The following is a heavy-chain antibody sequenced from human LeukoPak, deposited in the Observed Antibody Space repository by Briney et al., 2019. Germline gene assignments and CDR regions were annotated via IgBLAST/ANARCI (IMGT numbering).Heavy chain of an antibody. D-gene: IGHD3-9*01. V-gene: IGHV3-74*01. CDR3: VRDWDHFDFDS. J-gene: IGHJ5*01. CDR2: INSDGSST. Sequence: GGSLRLSCAASGFTFSSYWMHWVRQAPGKGLVWVSRINSDGSSTSYADSVKGRFTTSRDNAKNTLYLQMKSLRAEDTAVYYCVRDWDHFDFDSWGLGTLVTVSS. CDR1: GFTFSSYW.